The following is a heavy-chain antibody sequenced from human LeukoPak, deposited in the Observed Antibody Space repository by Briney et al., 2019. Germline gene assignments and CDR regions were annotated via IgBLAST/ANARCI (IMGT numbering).Heavy chain of an antibody. CDR2: MNPNSGNT. CDR1: GYTFTSYD. D-gene: IGHD5-12*01. J-gene: IGHJ4*02. CDR3: ARGQNSGYDEGFDY. V-gene: IGHV1-8*01. Sequence: ASVKVSCKASGYTFTSYDISWVRQATGQGLEWMGWMNPNSGNTGYAQKFQGRVTMTRNTSISTAYMELSSLRSEDTALYYCARGQNSGYDEGFDYWGQGTLVTVSS.